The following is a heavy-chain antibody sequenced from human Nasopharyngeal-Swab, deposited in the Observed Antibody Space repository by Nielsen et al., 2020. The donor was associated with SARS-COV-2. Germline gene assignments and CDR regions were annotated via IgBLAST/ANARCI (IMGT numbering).Heavy chain of an antibody. CDR2: IHPSGGRT. CDR3: ARDLSDVTVAVSGTVGFDC. D-gene: IGHD6-19*01. J-gene: IGHJ4*02. V-gene: IGHV1-46*01. Sequence: ASVKVSCKTSGYTFSNYYMHWVRHAPGQGLEWMGIIHPSGGRTIYSQKFQGRVSMPRDTSTSTVYMELSSLTSEDTAMYYCARDLSDVTVAVSGTVGFDCWGQGTLVTVSS. CDR1: GYTFSNYY.